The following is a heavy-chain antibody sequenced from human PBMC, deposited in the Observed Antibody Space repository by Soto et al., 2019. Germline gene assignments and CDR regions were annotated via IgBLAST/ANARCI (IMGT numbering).Heavy chain of an antibody. J-gene: IGHJ3*02. CDR1: GFIFGHYM. CDR2: IRDSGDST. D-gene: IGHD2-15*01. V-gene: IGHV3-23*01. CDR3: APHVYCSGGSCHYDAFDI. Sequence: EVQWLESGGGLVQPGESLRLSCAVSGFIFGHYMMTWVRQALGKGLEWVSTIRDSGDSTYYADSVKGRFTIYRDNFKNTLYLQMDSLGAEDTAVYYCAPHVYCSGGSCHYDAFDIRGQGAMVTVSS.